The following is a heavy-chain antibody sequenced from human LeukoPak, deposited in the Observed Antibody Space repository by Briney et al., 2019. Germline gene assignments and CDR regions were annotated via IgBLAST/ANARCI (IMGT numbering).Heavy chain of an antibody. CDR3: ARGSDCGSTSCYGLFDY. V-gene: IGHV3-33*01. CDR2: MTFDGSNK. CDR1: GFTFSSHG. D-gene: IGHD2-2*01. Sequence: GRSLRLSCAASGFTFSSHGMHWVHQAPGKGLEWVATMTFDGSNKYYADSVKGRFTISRDNSQNTLYLQMNSLRAEDTALYYCARGSDCGSTSCYGLFDYWGQGTLVTVSS. J-gene: IGHJ4*02.